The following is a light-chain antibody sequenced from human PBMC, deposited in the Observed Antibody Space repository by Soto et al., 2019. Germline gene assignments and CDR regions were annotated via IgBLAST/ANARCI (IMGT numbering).Light chain of an antibody. V-gene: IGKV1-5*03. CDR3: QQYNSYSKT. Sequence: DIQMTQSPSTLSASVGDRVTITCRASQSISSWLAWYQQKPGKAPKLLIYKASSLESGLPSRFSGSGSGKEFTLTISSLQPDDFATYYYQQYNSYSKTFGQGTKVEIK. J-gene: IGKJ1*01. CDR2: KAS. CDR1: QSISSW.